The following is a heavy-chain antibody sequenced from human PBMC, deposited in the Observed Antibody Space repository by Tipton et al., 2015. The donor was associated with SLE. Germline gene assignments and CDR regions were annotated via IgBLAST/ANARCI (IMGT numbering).Heavy chain of an antibody. D-gene: IGHD6-19*01. J-gene: IGHJ4*02. CDR1: GFTFANYD. CDR2: MNSNSGNT. V-gene: IGHV1-8*02. CDR3: ARGQWLPDY. Sequence: QLVQSGAEVKKPGASVKVSCKSSGFTFANYDINWVRQATGQGLEWMGWMNSNSGNTAYAQKFQGRVTMTRNTSVSTAYMELSSLRSEDTAVYYCARGQWLPDYWGQGTLVTVSS.